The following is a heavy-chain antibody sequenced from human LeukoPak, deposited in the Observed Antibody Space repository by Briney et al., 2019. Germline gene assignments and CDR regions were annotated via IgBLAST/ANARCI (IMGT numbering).Heavy chain of an antibody. V-gene: IGHV3-30*18. CDR1: GFSFSSYG. CDR3: AKEGRAVAGTCFFDY. Sequence: PGRSLRLSCAASGFSFSSYGMHWARQAPGKGLEWVAVILYDGSNKYYADSVKGRFTISRDNPKNTLYLQMNSLRAEDTAVYYCAKEGRAVAGTCFFDYWGQGTLVTVSS. D-gene: IGHD6-19*01. J-gene: IGHJ4*02. CDR2: ILYDGSNK.